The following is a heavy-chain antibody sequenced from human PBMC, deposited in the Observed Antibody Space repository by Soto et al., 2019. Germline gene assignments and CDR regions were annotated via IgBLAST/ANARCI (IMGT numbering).Heavy chain of an antibody. V-gene: IGHV1-69*13. CDR1: GGSFTYT. Sequence: SVKVSCKASGGSFTYTLSRVRQAPGQGLEWMGGIIPIFGTTNYAQKFQGRVTITADESTKTAYMELSTLRSEDTAVYYCARLHSHGTYGMDVWGQGTTVTVSS. D-gene: IGHD5-18*01. CDR2: IIPIFGTT. CDR3: ARLHSHGTYGMDV. J-gene: IGHJ6*02.